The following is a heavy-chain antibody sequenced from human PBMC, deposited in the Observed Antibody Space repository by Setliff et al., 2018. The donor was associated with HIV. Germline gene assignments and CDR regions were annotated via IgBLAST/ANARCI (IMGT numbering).Heavy chain of an antibody. CDR3: ARGDGTKYYYYYYMDV. CDR2: IYYSGST. J-gene: IGHJ6*03. CDR1: GDSISSGRYY. V-gene: IGHV4-61*10. Sequence: SETLSLTCTVSGDSISSGRYYWNWIRQPAGKGLEWIGYIYYSGSTNYNPSLKSRVTISVDTSKNQFSLKLSSVTAADTAVYYCARGDGTKYYYYYYMDVWGKGTTVTVSS. D-gene: IGHD1-7*01.